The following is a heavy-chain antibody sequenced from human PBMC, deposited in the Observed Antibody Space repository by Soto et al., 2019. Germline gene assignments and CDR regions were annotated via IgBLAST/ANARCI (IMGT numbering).Heavy chain of an antibody. V-gene: IGHV4-31*03. J-gene: IGHJ4*02. CDR2: IYYSGST. CDR1: GGSISSGGYY. CDR3: ARVAVVITLPDY. D-gene: IGHD3-22*01. Sequence: QVQLQESGPGLVKPSQTLSLTCTVSGGSISSGGYYWSWIRQHPGKGLEWIGYIYYSGSTYYNPSLKGRVTISVDPSKNQFFLKLSSVTAADTAVYYCARVAVVITLPDYWGQGTLVTVSS.